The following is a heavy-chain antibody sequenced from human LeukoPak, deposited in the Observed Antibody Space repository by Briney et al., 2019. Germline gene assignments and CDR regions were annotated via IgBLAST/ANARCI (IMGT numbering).Heavy chain of an antibody. J-gene: IGHJ3*01. D-gene: IGHD5-12*01. CDR2: IGKGGDT. CDR3: ARGGYSGFDV. CDR1: GLTFSTYD. V-gene: IGHV3-13*04. Sequence: GGSLRLSCAASGLTFSTYDMHWVRQATGEGLEWVSGIGKGGDTYYVGSVKGRFTISRENAKDSLYLQMNSLRSGDTAVYYCARGGYSGFDVWGQGTVVTVSS.